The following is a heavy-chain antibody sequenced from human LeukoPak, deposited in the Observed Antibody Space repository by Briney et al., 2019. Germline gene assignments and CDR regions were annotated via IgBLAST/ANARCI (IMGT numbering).Heavy chain of an antibody. V-gene: IGHV4-59*01. Sequence: SETLSLTCTVSGGSISSYYWSWIRQPPGKGLEWIGYIYYSGSTNYNPFLKSRVIISVDTSKNQISLKLSSVTAADTAVYYCARDPFGYSSGWNNAFDIWGQGTMVTVSS. D-gene: IGHD6-19*01. J-gene: IGHJ3*02. CDR2: IYYSGST. CDR1: GGSISSYY. CDR3: ARDPFGYSSGWNNAFDI.